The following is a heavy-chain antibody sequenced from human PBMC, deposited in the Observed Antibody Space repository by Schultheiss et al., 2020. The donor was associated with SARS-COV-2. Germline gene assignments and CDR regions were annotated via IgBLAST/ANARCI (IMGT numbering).Heavy chain of an antibody. Sequence: SETLSLTCTVSGGSISSYYWSWIRQPPGKGLEWIGYIYSSGRPNYNPSLKSRVTMSINTSKNQFSLKLSSVTAADTAVYYCARDNVVYNWNDLQQYNWFDPWGQGTLVTVSS. V-gene: IGHV4-59*01. CDR1: GGSISSYY. J-gene: IGHJ5*02. CDR2: IYSSGRP. CDR3: ARDNVVYNWNDLQQYNWFDP. D-gene: IGHD1-1*01.